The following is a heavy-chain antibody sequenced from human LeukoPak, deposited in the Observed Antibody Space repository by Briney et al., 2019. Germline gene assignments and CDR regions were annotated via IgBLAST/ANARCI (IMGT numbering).Heavy chain of an antibody. Sequence: PSETLSLTCTVSGDSISSAGHYWGWIRQPPGKGLEWIGSVYFTGSSFYNPSLKSRVTISVGTSKNQFPLNVASVTAADTAAYYCARQIGGRLVRGFDFWGQGSLVTVSS. CDR2: VYFTGSS. D-gene: IGHD6-19*01. CDR1: GDSISSAGHY. CDR3: ARQIGGRLVRGFDF. J-gene: IGHJ4*02. V-gene: IGHV4-39*01.